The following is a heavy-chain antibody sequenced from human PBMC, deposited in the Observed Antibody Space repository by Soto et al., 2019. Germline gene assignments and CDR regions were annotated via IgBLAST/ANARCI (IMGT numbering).Heavy chain of an antibody. Sequence: PGGSLRLSCAASGFTFSSYGMHWVRQAPGKGLEWVADISYDGSNKHYADSVKGRITISRDNSKNTLYLQMNSLRAEDTAVYHCAKERFATVTYYFDYWGQGTLVTVSS. D-gene: IGHD4-17*01. CDR2: ISYDGSNK. V-gene: IGHV3-30*18. CDR1: GFTFSSYG. CDR3: AKERFATVTYYFDY. J-gene: IGHJ4*02.